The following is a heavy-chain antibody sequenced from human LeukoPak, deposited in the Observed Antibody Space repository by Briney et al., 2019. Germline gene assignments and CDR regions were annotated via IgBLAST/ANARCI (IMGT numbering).Heavy chain of an antibody. V-gene: IGHV5-51*01. CDR2: IYPGDSDT. CDR1: GYRFTSDG. D-gene: IGHD1-1*01. Sequence: GESLKFSCKGSGYRFTSDGIGGVGQMSRKGREWMGLIYPGDSDTRYSPSFHGQVTISADKSISTAYLQWSSLKASDTAMYYCARWNNYYSYYMDVWGKGTTVTVSS. CDR3: ARWNNYYSYYMDV. J-gene: IGHJ6*03.